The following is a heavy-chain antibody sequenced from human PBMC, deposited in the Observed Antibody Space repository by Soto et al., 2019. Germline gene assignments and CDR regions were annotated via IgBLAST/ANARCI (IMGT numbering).Heavy chain of an antibody. J-gene: IGHJ6*02. Sequence: SETLSLTYTVSGGSISSYYWSWIRQPPGKGLEWIGYIYYSGSTNYNPSLKSRVTISVDTSKNQFSLKLSSVTAADTAVYYCARDSTGMLPNYYYYGMDVCGQRTTVTVSS. CDR2: IYYSGST. V-gene: IGHV4-59*01. CDR1: GGSISSYY. CDR3: ARDSTGMLPNYYYYGMDV. D-gene: IGHD1-1*01.